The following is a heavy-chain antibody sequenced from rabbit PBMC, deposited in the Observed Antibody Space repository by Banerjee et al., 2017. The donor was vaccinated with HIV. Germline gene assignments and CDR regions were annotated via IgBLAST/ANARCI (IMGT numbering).Heavy chain of an antibody. CDR1: GFSFSYSYY. CDR3: ARLGVGGDYGL. J-gene: IGHJ4*01. CDR2: IHTGSDST. D-gene: IGHD2-1*01. Sequence: QSLEESGGDLVKPGASLTLTCTASGFSFSYSYYMCWVRQAPGKGLEWIACIHTGSDSTYYANWAKGRFTISETSSTTVTLQMTSLTAADTATYFCARLGVGGDYGLWGPGTLVT. V-gene: IGHV1S40*01.